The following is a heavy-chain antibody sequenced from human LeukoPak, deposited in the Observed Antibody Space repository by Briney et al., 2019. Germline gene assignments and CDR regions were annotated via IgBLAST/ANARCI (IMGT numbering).Heavy chain of an antibody. V-gene: IGHV3-30-3*01. D-gene: IGHD5-18*01. J-gene: IGHJ4*02. Sequence: GRSLRLSCAASGFTFSSYAMHWVRQAPGKGLEWVAVISYDGSNKYYADSVKGRFTISRDNSKNTLYLQMNSLRAEDTAMYYCARGGVYSYGYLPLDSWGQGTLVTVSS. CDR2: ISYDGSNK. CDR1: GFTFSSYA. CDR3: ARGGVYSYGYLPLDS.